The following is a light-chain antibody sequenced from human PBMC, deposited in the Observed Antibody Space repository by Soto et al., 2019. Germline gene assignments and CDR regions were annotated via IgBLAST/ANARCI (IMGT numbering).Light chain of an antibody. Sequence: QSVLTQPASVSGSPGQSITISCTGTSSDVGSYNLVSWYQQHPGKAPKLMIYEGSKLPSGVSNRFSGSKSGNTASLTISGLHAEDEADYYCCSYAGSSTHVVFGGGTKLTVL. J-gene: IGLJ2*01. CDR2: EGS. CDR3: CSYAGSSTHVV. V-gene: IGLV2-23*01. CDR1: SSDVGSYNL.